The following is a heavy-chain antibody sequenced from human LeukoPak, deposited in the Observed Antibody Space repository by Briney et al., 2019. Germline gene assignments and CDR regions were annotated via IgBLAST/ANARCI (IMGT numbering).Heavy chain of an antibody. D-gene: IGHD1-26*01. CDR2: INPNSGGT. V-gene: IGHV1-2*02. CDR1: GYILTGYY. J-gene: IGHJ3*02. CDR3: ARGGIVGATDAFDI. Sequence: GASVKVSCKASGYILTGYYMHWVRQAPGQGLEWMGWINPNSGGTNYAQKFQGRVTVTRDTSISTAHMQLSRLRSDDMAIYYCARGGIVGATDAFDIWGQGTMVTVSS.